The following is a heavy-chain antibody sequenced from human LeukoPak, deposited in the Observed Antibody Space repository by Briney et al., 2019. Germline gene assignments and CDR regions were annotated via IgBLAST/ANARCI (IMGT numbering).Heavy chain of an antibody. Sequence: HPSETLSLTCAVYGGSFSTYYSSWIRHPPGKGLEWVGEINHSGSTNYNPSLKSRVTISVDTSKNQCSLRLSSVTAADTAVYYCATGRGPQLVDWGQGTLVTVSS. CDR2: INHSGST. CDR3: ATGRGPQLVD. V-gene: IGHV4-34*01. J-gene: IGHJ4*02. CDR1: GGSFSTYY. D-gene: IGHD6-13*01.